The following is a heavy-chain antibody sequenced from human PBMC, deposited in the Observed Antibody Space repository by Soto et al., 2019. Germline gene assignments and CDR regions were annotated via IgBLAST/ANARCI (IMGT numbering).Heavy chain of an antibody. D-gene: IGHD5-12*01. J-gene: IGHJ4*02. CDR1: GASINYGGYS. CDR2: ISHLEST. V-gene: IGHV4-30-2*01. Sequence: SETLSLTGTLSGASINYGGYSWSWIRQPPGKDLEWLGYISHLESTFYNPSFQSRLTLSIDRSKNQFSLKLASMTAADTAVYYCARGGGYDPFDYWGQGTLVTVSS. CDR3: ARGGGYDPFDY.